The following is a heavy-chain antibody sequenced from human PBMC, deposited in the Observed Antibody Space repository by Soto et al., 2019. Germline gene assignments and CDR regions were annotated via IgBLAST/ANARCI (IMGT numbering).Heavy chain of an antibody. CDR3: ARGDRGAFDL. CDR2: IHSDGSST. J-gene: IGHJ3*01. D-gene: IGHD2-21*02. Sequence: DVQLVESEGGLVQPGGSLRLSCAASGFTFSYYWMHWVRQAPGQGLVWVSRIHSDGSSTTYADSVKGRFTISRDNAKNTLYLHMNSLRAEDTAVYYCARGDRGAFDLWGQGTMVTVSS. V-gene: IGHV3-74*01. CDR1: GFTFSYYW.